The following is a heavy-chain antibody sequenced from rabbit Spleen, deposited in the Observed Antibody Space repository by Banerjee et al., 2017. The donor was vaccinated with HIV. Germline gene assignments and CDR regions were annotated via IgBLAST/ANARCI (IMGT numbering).Heavy chain of an antibody. Sequence: LTCKASGIDFRNYYYMCWVRQAPGKGLELIACIDITSGSTWYASWVNGRFTISRSTSLNTVDLKMTSLTVADTATYFCARDSGSSFSSYGMDLWGPGTLVTVS. CDR1: GIDFRNYYY. J-gene: IGHJ6*01. V-gene: IGHV1S43*01. CDR3: ARDSGSSFSSYGMDL. D-gene: IGHD8-1*01. CDR2: IDITSGST.